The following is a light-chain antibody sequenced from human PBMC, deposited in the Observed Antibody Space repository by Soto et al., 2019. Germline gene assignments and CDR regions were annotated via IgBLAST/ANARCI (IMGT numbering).Light chain of an antibody. CDR2: GVS. CDR1: SSDVGGYDY. CDR3: SSYSISTAYL. Sequence: QSALTQPASVSGSPGQSITISCTGTSSDVGGYDYVSWYQLHPGKAPKLMVFGVSNRPSGVSYRFSGSKSGNTASLTIAGLQDEDEADYFCSSYSISTAYLFGTGTKLTVL. J-gene: IGLJ1*01. V-gene: IGLV2-14*01.